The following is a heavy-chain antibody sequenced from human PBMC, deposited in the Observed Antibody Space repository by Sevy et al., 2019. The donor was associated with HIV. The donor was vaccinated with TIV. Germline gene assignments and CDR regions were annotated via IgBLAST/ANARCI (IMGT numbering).Heavy chain of an antibody. J-gene: IGHJ4*02. Sequence: GGSLRLSCAASGFTFSDYWMRWVRQAPEKGLEWVANIKQDGSKKYYVDSIKGRFIVSRDNAKKSLYLEMSSLRAEDTAVYYCARLKLHYDPYYFDLWGQGTLVTVSS. CDR2: IKQDGSKK. V-gene: IGHV3-7*01. CDR3: ARLKLHYDPYYFDL. CDR1: GFTFSDYW. D-gene: IGHD3-16*01.